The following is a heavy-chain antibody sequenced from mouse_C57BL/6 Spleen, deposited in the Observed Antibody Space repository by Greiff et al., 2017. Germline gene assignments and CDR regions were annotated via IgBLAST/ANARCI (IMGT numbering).Heavy chain of an antibody. V-gene: IGHV1-39*01. CDR3: ASTMITTRYFDV. CDR2: INPNYGTT. J-gene: IGHJ1*03. CDR1: GYSFTDYN. Sequence: EVQLQQSGPELVKPGASVKISCKASGYSFTDYNMNWVKQSNGKSLEWIGVINPNYGTTSYNQKFKGKATLTVDQSSSTAYMQLNSLTSEDSAVYDCASTMITTRYFDVWGTGTTVTVSS. D-gene: IGHD2-4*01.